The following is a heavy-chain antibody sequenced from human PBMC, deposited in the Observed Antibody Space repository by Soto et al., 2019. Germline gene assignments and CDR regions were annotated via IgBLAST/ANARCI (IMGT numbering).Heavy chain of an antibody. J-gene: IGHJ4*02. CDR1: GGSISSYY. V-gene: IGHV4-59*01. CDR2: IYYSGST. CDR3: ARERADCSGGSCYTEFDD. D-gene: IGHD2-15*01. Sequence: PSETLSLTCTVSGGSISSYYWSWIRQPPGKGLEWIGYIYYSGSTNYNPSLKSRVTISVDTSKNQFSLKLSSVTAADTAVYYCARERADCSGGSCYTEFDDRGQGTLVTVSS.